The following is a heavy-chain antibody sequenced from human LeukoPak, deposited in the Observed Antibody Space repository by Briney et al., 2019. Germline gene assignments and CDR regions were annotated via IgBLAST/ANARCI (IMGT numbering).Heavy chain of an antibody. CDR3: ARPGQSSWWVYFNY. CDR1: SGSSSTYY. D-gene: IGHD2-15*01. V-gene: IGHV4-4*09. CDR2: IHTSGST. J-gene: IGHJ4*02. Sequence: SETLSLTCTVSSGSSSTYYWTWIRQTPGKGLEWIGNIHTSGSTDYNPSLKSRVTMSIDTSKNQFSLRLSSVTAADTAVYYCARPGQSSWWVYFNYWGQGTLVTVSS.